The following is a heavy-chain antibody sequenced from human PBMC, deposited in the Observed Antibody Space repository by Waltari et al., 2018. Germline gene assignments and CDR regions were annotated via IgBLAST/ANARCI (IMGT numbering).Heavy chain of an antibody. CDR1: GFNFFDTW. J-gene: IGHJ5*02. D-gene: IGHD2-2*01. CDR2: SKEMTDGGAA. Sequence: EVQLVESGGGLVKPGGSLRLSCAASGFNFFDTWMTWVREGTGKGLELVGSSKEMTDGGAAEYAPPVNGRFIISRDDATSTMYLQMNSLKSEDTAVYYCITDPANAYVRWFDPWGQGTLVTVSS. CDR3: ITDPANAYVRWFDP. V-gene: IGHV3-15*01.